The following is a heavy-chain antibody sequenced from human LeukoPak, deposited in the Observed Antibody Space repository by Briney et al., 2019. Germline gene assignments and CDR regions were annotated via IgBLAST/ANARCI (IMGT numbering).Heavy chain of an antibody. CDR1: RFTVSSNY. V-gene: IGHV3-53*01. Sequence: GGSLRLSCAPSRFTVSSNYMSWVRQAPGKGLEWVSVIYSGGSTYYADSVKGRFTISRDNSKNTLYLQMNSLRAEDTAVYYCARDSDGALDYWGQGTLVTVSS. CDR2: IYSGGST. J-gene: IGHJ4*02. D-gene: IGHD5-24*01. CDR3: ARDSDGALDY.